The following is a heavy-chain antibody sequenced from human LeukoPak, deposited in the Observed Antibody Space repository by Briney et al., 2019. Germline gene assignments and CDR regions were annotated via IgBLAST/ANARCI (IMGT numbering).Heavy chain of an antibody. D-gene: IGHD3-3*01. V-gene: IGHV3-30*18. CDR1: GFTFSSYG. CDR2: ISYDGSNK. CDR3: AKDLRFLEWLSSYYYGMDV. Sequence: GGSRRLSCAASGFTFSSYGMHWVRQAPGKGLEWVAVISYDGSNKYYADSVKGRFTISRDNSKNTLYLQMNSLRAEDTAVYYCAKDLRFLEWLSSYYYGMDVWGQGTTVTVSS. J-gene: IGHJ6*02.